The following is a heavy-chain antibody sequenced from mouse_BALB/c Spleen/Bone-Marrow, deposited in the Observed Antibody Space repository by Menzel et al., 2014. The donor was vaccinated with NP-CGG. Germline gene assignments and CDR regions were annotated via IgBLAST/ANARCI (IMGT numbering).Heavy chain of an antibody. V-gene: IGHV1-54*01. J-gene: IGHJ2*01. D-gene: IGHD1-2*01. CDR2: INPGSGGT. Sequence: QVQLQQSGADLVRPGTSVKVSCKASGYAFTNYLIEWVKQRPGQGLEWIGVINPGSGGTNYNEKFKGKATLTADKSSSTAYMQLSSLTSDDSAVYYCAREDITTAYFDYWGQGTTLTVSS. CDR3: AREDITTAYFDY. CDR1: GYAFTNYL.